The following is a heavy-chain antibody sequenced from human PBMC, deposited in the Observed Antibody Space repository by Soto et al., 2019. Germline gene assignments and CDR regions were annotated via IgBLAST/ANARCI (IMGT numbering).Heavy chain of an antibody. Sequence: ASVKVSCKASGYTFTSYYMHWVRQAPGQGLEWMGIINPSGGSTSYAQKFQGRVTMTRDTSTSTVYMELSSLRSEDTAVYYCARDGRPRRRDSYCSGGSCYRLTYFDYWGQGTLVTVSS. CDR1: GYTFTSYY. D-gene: IGHD2-15*01. CDR3: ARDGRPRRRDSYCSGGSCYRLTYFDY. CDR2: INPSGGST. J-gene: IGHJ4*02. V-gene: IGHV1-46*01.